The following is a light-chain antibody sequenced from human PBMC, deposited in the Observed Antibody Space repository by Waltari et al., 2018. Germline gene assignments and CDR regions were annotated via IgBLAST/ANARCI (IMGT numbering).Light chain of an antibody. Sequence: SALTQPASVSGSPGQSITISCTGFNSNVGSYNLVSWYHKHPGKAPKLLIYEGNRRPSGVSNRFSGSKSDNTASLTLSWLQAEDDADYYCCSNVGSSVFFGGGTKLTVL. CDR2: EGN. J-gene: IGLJ2*01. V-gene: IGLV2-23*03. CDR3: CSNVGSSVF. CDR1: NSNVGSYNL.